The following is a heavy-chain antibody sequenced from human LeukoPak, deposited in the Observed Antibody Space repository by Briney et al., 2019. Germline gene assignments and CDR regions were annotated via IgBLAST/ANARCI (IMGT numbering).Heavy chain of an antibody. CDR2: IYYSVTT. Sequence: SETLSLTCTVSGGSISSSDYYWGWIRQPPGKGLEWIGSIYYSVTTYYNPSLKSRVTISVDTSKNQFSLKLSSVTAADTAVYYCARVVAGTYYYYYYMDVWGKGTTVTVSS. D-gene: IGHD6-19*01. CDR3: ARVVAGTYYYYYYMDV. CDR1: GGSISSSDYY. V-gene: IGHV4-39*07. J-gene: IGHJ6*03.